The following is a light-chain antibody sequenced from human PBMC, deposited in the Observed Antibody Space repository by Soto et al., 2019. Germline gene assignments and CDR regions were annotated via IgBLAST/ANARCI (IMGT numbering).Light chain of an antibody. J-gene: IGLJ3*02. V-gene: IGLV2-14*01. CDR3: ISYTSSSTLV. CDR1: SSDVGGYNY. CDR2: EVS. Sequence: QSALTQPASVSGSPGQSITISCTGTSSDVGGYNYVSWYQQHPGKAPKLMIYEVSNRPSGVSNRFSGSKSGNTASLTISGLQAEDEADYYCISYTSSSTLVLGGGTKLTVL.